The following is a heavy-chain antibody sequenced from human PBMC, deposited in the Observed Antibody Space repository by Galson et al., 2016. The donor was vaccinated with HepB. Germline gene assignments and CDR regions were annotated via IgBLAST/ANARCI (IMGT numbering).Heavy chain of an antibody. D-gene: IGHD6-19*01. CDR1: GFTFSGYS. CDR3: ASGGKYSSAEY. Sequence: SLRLSCAASGFTFSGYSMNWVRQAPGKGLEWVSSISSGSNYIHYADSVKGRFTISRDNAKNSLYLQMNSLRAEDTAVYYRASGGKYSSAEYWGQGTLVTVSS. CDR2: ISSGSNYI. V-gene: IGHV3-21*01. J-gene: IGHJ4*02.